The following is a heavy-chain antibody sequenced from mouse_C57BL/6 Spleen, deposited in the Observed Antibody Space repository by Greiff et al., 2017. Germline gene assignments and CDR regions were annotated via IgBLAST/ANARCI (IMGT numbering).Heavy chain of an antibody. D-gene: IGHD2-2*01. V-gene: IGHV1-69*01. CDR3: ARPDGGGYVWFAY. CDR1: GYTFTSYW. Sequence: VQLQQPGAELVMPGASVKLSCKASGYTFTSYWMHWVKQRPGQGLEWIGEIDPSDSYTNYNQKFKGKSTLTVDKSSSTAYMQRSSLTSEDSAVYYCARPDGGGYVWFAYWGQGTLVTVSA. J-gene: IGHJ3*01. CDR2: IDPSDSYT.